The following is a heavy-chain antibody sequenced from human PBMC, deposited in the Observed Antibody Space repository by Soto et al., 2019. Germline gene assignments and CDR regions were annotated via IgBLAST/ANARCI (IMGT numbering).Heavy chain of an antibody. D-gene: IGHD3-3*01. CDR3: AKDLDDFWSGYFLGYGMDV. CDR1: GFTFSNYG. Sequence: GGSLRLSCAASGFTFSNYGMHWVRQAPGKGLEWVAVISYDGSNKYYADSVKGRFTISRDNSKNTLYLQMNSLRAEDTAVYYCAKDLDDFWSGYFLGYGMDVWGQGTTVTVSS. CDR2: ISYDGSNK. J-gene: IGHJ6*02. V-gene: IGHV3-30*18.